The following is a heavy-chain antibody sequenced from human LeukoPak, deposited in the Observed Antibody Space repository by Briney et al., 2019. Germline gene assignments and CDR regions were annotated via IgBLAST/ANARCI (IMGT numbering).Heavy chain of an antibody. CDR2: IKEDGSEK. J-gene: IGHJ6*03. D-gene: IGHD3-10*01. CDR3: ARDLVWFGELKGYYNYMDV. V-gene: IGHV3-7*01. Sequence: PGGSLRLSCAASGFMFSSYWMSWVRQAPGKGLEWVADIKEDGSEKSYVDSVKGRFTISRDNAKNSLYLQMNTLRAEDTAVYYCARDLVWFGELKGYYNYMDVWGKGTTVTVSS. CDR1: GFMFSSYW.